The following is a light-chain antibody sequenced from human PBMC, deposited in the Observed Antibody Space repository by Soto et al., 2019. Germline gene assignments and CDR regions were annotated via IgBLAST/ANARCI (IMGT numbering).Light chain of an antibody. CDR2: DAS. V-gene: IGKV3-20*01. J-gene: IGKJ1*01. CDR3: QQYGRSPWT. Sequence: ESVLTQSPGTLSLSPGERATLSCRASQSVSSSYLAWYQQKPGQAPRLLIYDASSRATGIPDRFRGSGSGTDFTLIISRLETEDFAVYYCQQYGRSPWTFGQGTKVEVK. CDR1: QSVSSSY.